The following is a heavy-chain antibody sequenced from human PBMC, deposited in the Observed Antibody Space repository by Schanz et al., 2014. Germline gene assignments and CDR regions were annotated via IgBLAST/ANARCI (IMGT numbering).Heavy chain of an antibody. Sequence: EVQLLESGGALEQPGGSLRLSCGASGFTFSAHAMSWVRQAPGKGLEWVANIKHDGSEKYYVDSVKGRFTISRDNSINTLSLQMNSLSADDTAVYYCAKGQGAVINNWYFDLWGRGTLVTVSS. CDR2: IKHDGSEK. CDR3: AKGQGAVINNWYFDL. J-gene: IGHJ2*01. D-gene: IGHD2-21*01. CDR1: GFTFSAHA. V-gene: IGHV3-7*03.